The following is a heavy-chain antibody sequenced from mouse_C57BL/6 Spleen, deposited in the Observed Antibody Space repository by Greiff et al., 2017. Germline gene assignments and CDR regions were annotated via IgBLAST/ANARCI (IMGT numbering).Heavy chain of an antibody. Sequence: VKLVESGPELVKPGASVKISCKASGYAFSSSWMNWVKQRPGKGLERIGRIYPGDGDTNYNGKFKGKATLTADKSSSTAYMQLSSLTSEDSAVDFCARGDYYGSSPRAMDDWGQGTSVTVSA. V-gene: IGHV1-82*01. D-gene: IGHD1-1*01. CDR3: ARGDYYGSSPRAMDD. CDR1: GYAFSSSW. J-gene: IGHJ4*01. CDR2: IYPGDGDT.